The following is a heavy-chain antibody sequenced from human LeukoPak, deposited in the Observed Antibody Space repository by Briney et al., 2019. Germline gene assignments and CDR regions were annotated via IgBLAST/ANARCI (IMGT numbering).Heavy chain of an antibody. CDR3: VREDLGREY. V-gene: IGHV3-66*03. CDR2: IYDNGNT. CDR1: GKIVSNNY. Sequence: GGSLRLSCAASGKIVSNNYMNWVRQAPEKGLEWVSVIYDNGNTYYADSVKGRFTISKDSSKNTLYLQMNSLRPEDTAVYYCVREDLGREYWGQGTLVTVPS. D-gene: IGHD3-16*01. J-gene: IGHJ4*02.